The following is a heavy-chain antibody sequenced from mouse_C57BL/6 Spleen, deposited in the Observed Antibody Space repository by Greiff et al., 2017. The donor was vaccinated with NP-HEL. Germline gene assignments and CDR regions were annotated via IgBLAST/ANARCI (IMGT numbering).Heavy chain of an antibody. CDR1: GYSITSCYY. D-gene: IGHD2-4*01. CDR3: ARDHDYDDGGYAMDY. CDR2: ISYDGSN. J-gene: IGHJ4*01. V-gene: IGHV3-6*01. Sequence: EVKLQESGPGLVKPSQSLSLTCSVTGYSITSCYYWNWIRQSPGNQLEWMGYISYDGSNNYNPSLKNRTSITRDTSKNQFFLKLNPVTTEDTATYYCARDHDYDDGGYAMDYWGQGTSVTVSS.